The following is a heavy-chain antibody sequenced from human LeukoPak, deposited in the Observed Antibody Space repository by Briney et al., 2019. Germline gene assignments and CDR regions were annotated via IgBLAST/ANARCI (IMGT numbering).Heavy chain of an antibody. CDR2: ISSSGSTI. D-gene: IGHD3-10*02. CDR3: AELGITMIGGA. Sequence: GGSLRLSCAASGFTFSSYEMNWVRQAPGKGLEWVSYISSSGSTIYYADSVKGRFTISRDNAKNSLYLQMNSLRAEDTAVYYCAELGITMIGGAWGKGTTITISS. J-gene: IGHJ6*04. CDR1: GFTFSSYE. V-gene: IGHV3-48*03.